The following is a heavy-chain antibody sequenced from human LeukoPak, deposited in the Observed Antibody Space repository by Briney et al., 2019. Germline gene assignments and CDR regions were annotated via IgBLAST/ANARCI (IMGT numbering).Heavy chain of an antibody. CDR1: GLTFSSYA. J-gene: IGHJ4*02. CDR3: AKDRGNALGYLDS. Sequence: PGGSLRLSCAASGLTFSSYAMNWVRQAPGKGLEWVSTISASGGSTNYVDSVRGRFTISRDNSKNTLYLQMSSLRAEDTAVYYCAKDRGNALGYLDSWGQGTLVTVSS. D-gene: IGHD1-1*01. V-gene: IGHV3-23*01. CDR2: ISASGGST.